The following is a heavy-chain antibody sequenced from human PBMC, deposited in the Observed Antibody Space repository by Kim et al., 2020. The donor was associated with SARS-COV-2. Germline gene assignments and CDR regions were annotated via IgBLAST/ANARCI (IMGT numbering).Heavy chain of an antibody. Sequence: SETLSLTCAVYGGSFSGYYWSWIRQPPGKGLEWIGEINHSGSTNYNPSLKSRVTISVDTSKNQFSLKLSSVTAADTAVYYCARNPPFFGSVVVSYWGQGT. CDR3: ARNPPFFGSVVVSY. D-gene: IGHD2-21*01. CDR2: INHSGST. J-gene: IGHJ4*02. V-gene: IGHV4-34*01. CDR1: GGSFSGYY.